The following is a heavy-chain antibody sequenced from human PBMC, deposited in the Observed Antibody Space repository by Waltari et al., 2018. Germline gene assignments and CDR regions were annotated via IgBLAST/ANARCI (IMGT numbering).Heavy chain of an antibody. CDR1: NSTFSNSR. V-gene: IGHV1-18*04. CDR3: ARVRIPLAHEGGNDYEAFDV. CDR2: SAPHRGDK. Sequence: QVQLMQSGPEVQRPGASVKVSCKASNSTFSNSRITWLRQAPGQGLRWMGRSAPHRGDKSNAQTEQDRLSRTIDTTTNTAYVELRDLRSEDTAVYYGARVRIPLAHEGGNDYEAFDVWGQGTMVTVSS. J-gene: IGHJ3*01. D-gene: IGHD5-12*01.